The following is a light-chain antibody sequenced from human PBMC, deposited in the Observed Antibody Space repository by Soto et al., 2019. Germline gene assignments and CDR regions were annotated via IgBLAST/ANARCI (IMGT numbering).Light chain of an antibody. Sequence: DIQMTQSHSSLSASVGDRFTITCRASQSISTYLNWYQQKPGKAPKLLIYAASSLPSGVPSRFSGSGSGTDFTLTISNLQPEDFGTYYCQQSFRTPWTFGQGTKVDIK. CDR2: AAS. CDR3: QQSFRTPWT. J-gene: IGKJ1*01. CDR1: QSISTY. V-gene: IGKV1-39*01.